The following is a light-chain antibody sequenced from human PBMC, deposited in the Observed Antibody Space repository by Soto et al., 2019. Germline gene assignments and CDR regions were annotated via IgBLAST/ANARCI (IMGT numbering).Light chain of an antibody. Sequence: EIVLTQSPGTLYLSPGERATLSCRASQSVSSSYLAWYQQKPGQAPRLLIYGASSRATGIPDRFSGSGSGTDFTLTISRLEPEDFAVYYCQHSRTFGQGTKVEIK. CDR1: QSVSSSY. J-gene: IGKJ1*01. CDR3: QHSRT. CDR2: GAS. V-gene: IGKV3-20*01.